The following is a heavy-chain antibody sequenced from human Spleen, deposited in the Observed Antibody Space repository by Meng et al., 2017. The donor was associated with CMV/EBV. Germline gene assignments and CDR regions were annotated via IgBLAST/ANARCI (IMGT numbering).Heavy chain of an antibody. Sequence: GSLRLSCAASGFTFSSYSMNWIRQPPGKGLEWIGSVYHSGTTYYNPSLKSRVTISVDTSKNQFSLKLSSVTAADTAVYYCARVEARHMTIFGVVIINFTNFDYWGQGTLVTVSS. CDR1: GFTFSSYS. CDR3: ARVEARHMTIFGVVIINFTNFDY. CDR2: VYHSGTT. V-gene: IGHV4-38-2*01. D-gene: IGHD3-3*01. J-gene: IGHJ4*02.